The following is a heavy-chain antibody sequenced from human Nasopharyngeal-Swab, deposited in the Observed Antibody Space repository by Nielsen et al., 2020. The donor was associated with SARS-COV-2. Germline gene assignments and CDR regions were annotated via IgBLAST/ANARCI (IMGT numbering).Heavy chain of an antibody. J-gene: IGHJ6*02. CDR3: AGVQGYCTGGSCYSVFYYFAMDV. CDR2: IYPGDSET. V-gene: IGHV5-51*01. Sequence: KVSCKGSGYSFTNYWIGWVRQMPGKGLEWRGIIYPGDSETRYSPSFEGQVTISVDKSISTAYLQWSSLKASDTAMYYCAGVQGYCTGGSCYSVFYYFAMDVWGQGTTVTVSS. D-gene: IGHD2-15*01. CDR1: GYSFTNYW.